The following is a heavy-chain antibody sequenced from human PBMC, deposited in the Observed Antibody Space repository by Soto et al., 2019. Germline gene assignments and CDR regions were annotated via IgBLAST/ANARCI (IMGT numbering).Heavy chain of an antibody. CDR1: GFTFSSYG. CDR3: AKIDRETCGVSGGGMDV. Sequence: QVQLVESGGGVVQPGRSLRLSCAASGFTFSSYGMHWVRQAPGKGLEWVAVISYDGSNKYYADSVKGRFTISRDISKNXLYVQMNSLRAEDTAEYYCAKIDRETCGVSGGGMDVWGQGSMVTV. CDR2: ISYDGSNK. V-gene: IGHV3-30*18. D-gene: IGHD2-8*02. J-gene: IGHJ6*02.